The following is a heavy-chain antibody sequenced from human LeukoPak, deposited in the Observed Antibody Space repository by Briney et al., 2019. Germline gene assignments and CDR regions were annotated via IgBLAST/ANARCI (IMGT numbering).Heavy chain of an antibody. CDR1: GFTFSSYA. J-gene: IGHJ4*02. CDR2: INWNGGST. Sequence: GGSLRLSCAASGFTFSSYAMSWVRQAPGKGLEWVSGINWNGGSTGYADSVKGRFTISRDNAKNSLYLQMNSLRAEDTAVYYCARGRGVGATALDYWGQGTLVAVSS. CDR3: ARGRGVGATALDY. D-gene: IGHD1-26*01. V-gene: IGHV3-20*04.